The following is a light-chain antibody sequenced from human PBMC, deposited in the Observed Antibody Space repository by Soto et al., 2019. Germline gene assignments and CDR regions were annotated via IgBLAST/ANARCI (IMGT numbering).Light chain of an antibody. CDR1: SSDVDGYNY. CDR2: EVN. J-gene: IGLJ1*01. CDR3: SAYTSSDTGV. V-gene: IGLV2-14*01. Sequence: QSALTQPASVSGSPGQSITISCTGSSSDVDGYNYVSWYQQHPGKAPKLMIYEVNYRPSGVSNRFSGSKSGNTASLTISGLQAEDEADYYCSAYTSSDTGVFGTGTKLTVL.